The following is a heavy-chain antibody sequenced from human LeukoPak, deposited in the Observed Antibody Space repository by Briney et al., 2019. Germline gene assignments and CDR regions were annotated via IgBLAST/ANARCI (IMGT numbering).Heavy chain of an antibody. Sequence: SETLSLTCTVSGGSISSGSYYWSWIRQPAGKGLEWIGRIYTSGSTNYNPSLKSRVTISVDTSKNQFSLKLSSVTAADTAVYYCARVFGAGYCSGGSCPRHDWFDPWGQGTLVTVSS. CDR3: ARVFGAGYCSGGSCPRHDWFDP. D-gene: IGHD2-15*01. CDR1: GGSISSGSYY. J-gene: IGHJ5*02. V-gene: IGHV4-61*02. CDR2: IYTSGST.